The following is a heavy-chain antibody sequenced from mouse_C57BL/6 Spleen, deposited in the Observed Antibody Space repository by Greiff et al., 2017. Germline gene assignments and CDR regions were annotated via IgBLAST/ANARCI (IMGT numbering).Heavy chain of an antibody. Sequence: EVQLQQSGPELVKPGASVKISCKASGYTFTDYYMNWVKQSHGKSLEWIGDINPNNGGTSYNQKFKGKATLTVDKSSSTAYMELRSLTSEDSAVYYCARVTTVVGDYWGQGTTHSLL. J-gene: IGHJ2*01. CDR3: ARVTTVVGDY. V-gene: IGHV1-26*01. D-gene: IGHD1-1*01. CDR2: INPNNGGT. CDR1: GYTFTDYY.